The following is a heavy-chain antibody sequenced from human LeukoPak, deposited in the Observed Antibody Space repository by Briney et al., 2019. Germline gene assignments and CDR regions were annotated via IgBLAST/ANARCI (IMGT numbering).Heavy chain of an antibody. CDR1: GFTFSIYA. CDR3: AKSSAGLDRATDF. D-gene: IGHD1-1*01. CDR2: ISGSGGST. V-gene: IGHV3-23*01. Sequence: GGSLRLSCAASGFTFSIYAMSWVRQAPGKGLEWVSVISGSGGSTYYADSVKGRFTISRDNSRNTLYLQMNSLRVEDTAVYSCAKSSAGLDRATDFWGQGTLVTVSS. J-gene: IGHJ4*02.